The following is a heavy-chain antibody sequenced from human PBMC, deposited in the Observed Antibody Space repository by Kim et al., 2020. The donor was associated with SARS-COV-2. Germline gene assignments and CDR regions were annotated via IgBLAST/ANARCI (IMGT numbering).Heavy chain of an antibody. CDR2: ITSGGVT. Sequence: GGSLRLSCAAPGLILSSYTMNWVRQPPGKGLEFVSSITSGGVTYYADSVKGRFTISRDNSKNTLYLQMNSLSAEDTAVYYCAGGWSSFGYWGQGALVTVS. CDR3: AGGWSSFGY. D-gene: IGHD6-19*01. J-gene: IGHJ4*02. V-gene: IGHV3-23*01. CDR1: GLILSSYT.